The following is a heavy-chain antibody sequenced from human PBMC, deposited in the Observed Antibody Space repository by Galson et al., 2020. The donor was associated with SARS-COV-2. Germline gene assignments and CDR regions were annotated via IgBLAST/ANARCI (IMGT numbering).Heavy chain of an antibody. V-gene: IGHV4-34*01. D-gene: IGHD5-18*01. J-gene: IGHJ3*02. CDR1: GGSLGGDY. CDR3: ARVRVDTGIPREFDI. CDR2: ITHSGNT. Sequence: SETMSLTCAVYGGSLGGDYWTWIRQSPGKGLEWIGKITHSGNTYYNTSLKSRATISVEASMKQFSLRPISMTAADTSMYYCARVRVDTGIPREFDIWGRGTSGTVSS.